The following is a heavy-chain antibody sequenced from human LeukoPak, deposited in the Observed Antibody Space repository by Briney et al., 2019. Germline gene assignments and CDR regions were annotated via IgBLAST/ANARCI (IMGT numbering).Heavy chain of an antibody. Sequence: GGSLRLSCAASGLTFSNYEMNWVRQAPGKGLEWVSSISSSGSTIYYADSVKGRFTISRDNAKNSVYLQMHSLRVDDTAMYHCAREWDVWGKGTTVTVSS. CDR1: GLTFSNYE. V-gene: IGHV3-48*03. J-gene: IGHJ6*04. CDR3: AREWDV. CDR2: ISSSGSTI.